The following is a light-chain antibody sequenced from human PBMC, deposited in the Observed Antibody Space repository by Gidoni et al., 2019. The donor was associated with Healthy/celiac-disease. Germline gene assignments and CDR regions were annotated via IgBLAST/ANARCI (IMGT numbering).Light chain of an antibody. CDR2: WAS. CDR3: QQYYSTPLIT. Sequence: DIVMTQSPDSLAVSLGERVTINCKSSQSVLYSYNNKNYLAWYQQKPGQPPKLLIYWASTRESGVPDRFSGSGSGTDFTLTISSLQAEDVAVYYCQQYYSTPLITFGPGTKVDIK. CDR1: QSVLYSYNNKNY. J-gene: IGKJ3*01. V-gene: IGKV4-1*01.